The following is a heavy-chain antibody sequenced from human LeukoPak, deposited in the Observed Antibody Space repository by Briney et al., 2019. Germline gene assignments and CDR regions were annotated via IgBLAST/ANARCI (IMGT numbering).Heavy chain of an antibody. J-gene: IGHJ4*02. Sequence: PGGSLRLSCAASGFTFSSYAMHWVRQAPGKGLEWVAVISYDGSNKYYADSVKGRFTISRDNSKNTLYLQMNSLRAEDTAVYYCARADFDFPLDYWGQGTLVTVSS. CDR2: ISYDGSNK. D-gene: IGHD3-9*01. CDR3: ARADFDFPLDY. V-gene: IGHV3-30-3*01. CDR1: GFTFSSYA.